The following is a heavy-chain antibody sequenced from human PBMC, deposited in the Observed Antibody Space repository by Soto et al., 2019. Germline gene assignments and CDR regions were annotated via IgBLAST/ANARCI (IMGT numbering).Heavy chain of an antibody. CDR2: IRGRAYGGTT. Sequence: GSLRLSCTASGFSFFGYAITWFRHSPLKWRERVGFIRGRAYGGTTEYAASVQGRFTISRDDSRSIAYLQMNSLQTEDTAVYYCTRGAAQWETFPYYFDYWGQGSLVTVSS. J-gene: IGHJ4*02. D-gene: IGHD1-26*01. CDR3: TRGAAQWETFPYYFDY. CDR1: GFSFFGYA. V-gene: IGHV3-49*03.